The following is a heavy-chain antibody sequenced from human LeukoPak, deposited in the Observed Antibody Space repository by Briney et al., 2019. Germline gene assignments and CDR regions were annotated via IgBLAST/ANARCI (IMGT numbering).Heavy chain of an antibody. V-gene: IGHV3-21*01. D-gene: IGHD2-15*01. J-gene: IGHJ4*02. CDR3: ARVLETDCRGGSCYSGLDY. Sequence: GGSLRLSCAASGFTFSSYNMNWVRQAPGRGLEWVSSISRTGSYVYYADSVKGRFTISRDNAQNSLYLQMNSLRVEDTAVYYCARVLETDCRGGSCYSGLDYWGQGTLVTVSS. CDR1: GFTFSSYN. CDR2: ISRTGSYV.